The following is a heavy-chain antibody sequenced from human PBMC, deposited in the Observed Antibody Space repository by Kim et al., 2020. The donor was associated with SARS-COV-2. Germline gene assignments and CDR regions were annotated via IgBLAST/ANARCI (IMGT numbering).Heavy chain of an antibody. Sequence: YNPSLKSRVTISVDTSKNQFSLKLSSVTAADTAVYYCVCYYDSSGYSTDYWGQGTLVTVSS. D-gene: IGHD3-22*01. V-gene: IGHV4-39*01. CDR3: VCYYDSSGYSTDY. J-gene: IGHJ4*02.